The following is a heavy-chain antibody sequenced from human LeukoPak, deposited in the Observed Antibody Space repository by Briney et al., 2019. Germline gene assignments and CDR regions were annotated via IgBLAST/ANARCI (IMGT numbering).Heavy chain of an antibody. V-gene: IGHV1-18*01. CDR1: GYTFTNYG. J-gene: IGHJ5*02. Sequence: EASVKVSCTTSGYTFTNYGINWVRQAPGQGLEWMGWISPYNGHTNYAQKLQGRVTMTTDTLTSTAYMELRSLRSDDTAVYYCARDPRMTTVNWFDPWGQGTLVTASS. D-gene: IGHD4-11*01. CDR2: ISPYNGHT. CDR3: ARDPRMTTVNWFDP.